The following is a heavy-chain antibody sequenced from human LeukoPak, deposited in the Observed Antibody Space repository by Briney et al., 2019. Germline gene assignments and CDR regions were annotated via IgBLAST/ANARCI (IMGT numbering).Heavy chain of an antibody. V-gene: IGHV3-23*01. J-gene: IGHJ4*02. Sequence: PGGSLRLSCAASGFTFSSYEMNWVRQAPGKGLEWVSAISGSGGSTYYADSVKGRFTISRGNSKNTLYLQMNSLRAEDTAVYYCAKVPAGYFDYWGQGTLVTVSS. CDR2: ISGSGGST. D-gene: IGHD2-2*01. CDR3: AKVPAGYFDY. CDR1: GFTFSSYE.